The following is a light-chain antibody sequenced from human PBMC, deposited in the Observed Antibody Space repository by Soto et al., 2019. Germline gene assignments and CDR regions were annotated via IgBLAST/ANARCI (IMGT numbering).Light chain of an antibody. CDR3: QQYRSSPWT. V-gene: IGKV3-20*01. CDR1: ESVRSSY. J-gene: IGKJ1*01. CDR2: GAS. Sequence: EIVLTQSPGTLSLSPGERATLSCRASESVRSSYLAWYQQKPGQAPRLLIYGASSRATGIPDRFSGSGSGTDFTLTISRREPEDFALYYCQQYRSSPWTFGQWTKVEIK.